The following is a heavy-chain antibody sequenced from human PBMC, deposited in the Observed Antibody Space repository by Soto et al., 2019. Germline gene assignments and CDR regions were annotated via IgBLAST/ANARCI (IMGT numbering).Heavy chain of an antibody. CDR2: ISTGGRT. V-gene: IGHV3-66*02. D-gene: IGHD6-19*01. CDR3: ARTTTVAGTPEFDY. Sequence: SLRLSCAASGFTFSNNYMNWVRQAPGKGLEWVSIISTGGRTYYADSVKGRFTVSRDNSNNTLYLQLSSLRPEDTAVYYCARTTTVAGTPEFDYWGQGTLVTVSS. CDR1: GFTFSNNY. J-gene: IGHJ4*02.